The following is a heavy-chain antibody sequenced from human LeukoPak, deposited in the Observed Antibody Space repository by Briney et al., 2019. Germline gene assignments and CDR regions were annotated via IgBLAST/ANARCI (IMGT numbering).Heavy chain of an antibody. CDR1: GYTFTGYY. Sequence: ASVKVSCKASGYTFTGYYMHWVRQAPGQGLEWMGWINPNSGGTNYAQKFQGWVTMTRDTSISTAYMELSRLRSDDTAVYYCARVARHGRVTCYYDSSGYYFDYWGQGTLVTVSS. D-gene: IGHD3-22*01. CDR3: ARVARHGRVTCYYDSSGYYFDY. J-gene: IGHJ4*02. CDR2: INPNSGGT. V-gene: IGHV1-2*04.